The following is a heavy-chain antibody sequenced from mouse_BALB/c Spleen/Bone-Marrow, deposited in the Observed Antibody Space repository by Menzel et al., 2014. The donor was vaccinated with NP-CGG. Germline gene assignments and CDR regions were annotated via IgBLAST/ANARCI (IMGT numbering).Heavy chain of an antibody. Sequence: EVQLQQSGAELVEPGASVKLSCTASGFNIKDTYIHWVMQRPEQGLAWIGRIDPASGDTKFDPKFQGKATITADTSSNTAYLQVTSLTSEDTAVYYCARVNPWYFDVWGAGTTVTVSS. J-gene: IGHJ1*01. V-gene: IGHV14-3*02. D-gene: IGHD2-2*01. CDR1: GFNIKDTY. CDR2: IDPASGDT. CDR3: ARVNPWYFDV.